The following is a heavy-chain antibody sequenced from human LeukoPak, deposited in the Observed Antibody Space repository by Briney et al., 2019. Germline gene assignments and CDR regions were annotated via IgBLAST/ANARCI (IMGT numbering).Heavy chain of an antibody. CDR3: ARHYDFIPDV. CDR1: GGSISSSSYY. J-gene: IGHJ6*04. Sequence: SETLSLTCTVSGGSISSSSYYWGWIRQPPGKGLEWIGSIYYSGSTYYNPSLKSRVTISVDTSKNQFSLKLSSVTAADTAVYYSARHYDFIPDVWGKGTTVTVSS. D-gene: IGHD3-3*01. V-gene: IGHV4-39*01. CDR2: IYYSGST.